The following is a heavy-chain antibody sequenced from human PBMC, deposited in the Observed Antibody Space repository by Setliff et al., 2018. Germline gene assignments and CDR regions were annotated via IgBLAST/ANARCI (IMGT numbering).Heavy chain of an antibody. CDR2: INGNSGVT. Sequence: GASVKVSCKSSADTFTGYYVHWVRQAPGQGLEWMGWINGNSGVTKYAQKFQGRVTMTSETSISIVYMDLTRLTSDDTAVYYCAQTKGFVDGYLDPRGQGTLVTVSS. J-gene: IGHJ5*02. CDR1: ADTFTGYY. D-gene: IGHD2-21*02. CDR3: AQTKGFVDGYLDP. V-gene: IGHV1-2*02.